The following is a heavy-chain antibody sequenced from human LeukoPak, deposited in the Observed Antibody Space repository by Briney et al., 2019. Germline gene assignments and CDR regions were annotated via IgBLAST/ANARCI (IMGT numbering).Heavy chain of an antibody. V-gene: IGHV4-30-4*01. CDR1: GGSISGGDXY. D-gene: IGHD6-25*01. Sequence: PSETXSXXXTVSGGSISGGDXYXSWIRQPPGKGLEWIGYIYYSGSTYYNPSLKSRVTISVDTSRNQFSLKVSSVTAADTAVYYCARALRQFDYWGQGTLVTVSS. CDR2: IYYSGST. CDR3: ARALRQFDY. J-gene: IGHJ4*02.